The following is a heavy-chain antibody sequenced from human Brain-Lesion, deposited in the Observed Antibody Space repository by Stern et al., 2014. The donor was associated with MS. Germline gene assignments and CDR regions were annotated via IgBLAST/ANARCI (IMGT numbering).Heavy chain of an antibody. V-gene: IGHV4-4*02. D-gene: IGHD6-13*01. CDR3: ARFPASRPHVFDS. Sequence: QLQLQESGPGLVKPSGTLSLTCAVSGGSISSSNWWSWVRQSPGKGLEWIGESDHSGSTIYHPSLKSRVTVSVDKSKNRFPLTLRSVTAADTAVYFCARFPASRPHVFDSWGQGTLVTVSS. CDR1: GGSISSSNW. J-gene: IGHJ4*02. CDR2: SDHSGST.